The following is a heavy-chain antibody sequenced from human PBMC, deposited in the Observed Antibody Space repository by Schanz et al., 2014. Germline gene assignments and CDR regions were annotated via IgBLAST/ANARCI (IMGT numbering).Heavy chain of an antibody. Sequence: QVQLVQSGSEVKKPGASVKVSCKASGYTFTGYYIHWVRQAPGQGLEWMGRLIPVFGITNYAQTFQGRITMSADKSATTAYLDLNSLTSEDTAVFYCAIRGHSFDVGGFGGDYSYGLDVWGQGTSVTVSS. CDR1: GYTFTGYY. J-gene: IGHJ6*02. V-gene: IGHV1-69*04. CDR2: LIPVFGIT. D-gene: IGHD1-26*01. CDR3: AIRGHSFDVGGFGGDYSYGLDV.